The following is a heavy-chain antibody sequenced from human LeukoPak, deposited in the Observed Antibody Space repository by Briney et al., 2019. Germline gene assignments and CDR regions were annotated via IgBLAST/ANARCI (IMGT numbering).Heavy chain of an antibody. J-gene: IGHJ4*02. CDR2: ISYDGGNK. CDR1: GFTVSSNY. V-gene: IGHV3-30*18. CDR3: AKVPRQNGWFPLSDY. Sequence: GGSLRLSCAASGFTVSSNYMSWVRQAPGKGLEWVAVISYDGGNKYYAESVKGRFTISRDNSKNTLYLQMNSLRAEDTAVYYCAKVPRQNGWFPLSDYWGQGALVTVSS. D-gene: IGHD6-19*01.